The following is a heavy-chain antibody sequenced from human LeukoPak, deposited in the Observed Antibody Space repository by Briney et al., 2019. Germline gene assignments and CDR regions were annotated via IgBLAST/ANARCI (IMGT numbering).Heavy chain of an antibody. CDR1: GGSFSGYY. CDR2: INHSGST. J-gene: IGHJ3*02. Sequence: SETLSLTCAVYGGSFSGYYWSWIRQPPGKGLEWIGEINHSGSTNYNPSLKSRVTISVDTSKNQLSLKLSSVTAADTAVYYCAQNYYDSSGPDAFDIWGQGTMVTVSS. V-gene: IGHV4-34*01. D-gene: IGHD3-22*01. CDR3: AQNYYDSSGPDAFDI.